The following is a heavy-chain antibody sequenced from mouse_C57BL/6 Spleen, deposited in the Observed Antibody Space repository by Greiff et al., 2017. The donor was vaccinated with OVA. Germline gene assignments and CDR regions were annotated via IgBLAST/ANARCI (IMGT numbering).Heavy chain of an antibody. J-gene: IGHJ4*01. CDR3: AGYYSNYPYYYAMDY. Sequence: EVKLMESGGGLVKPGGSLKLSCAASGFTFSDYGMHWVRQAPEKGLEWVAYISSGSSTIYYADTVKGRFTISRDNAKNTLFLQMTSLRSEDTAMYYCAGYYSNYPYYYAMDYWGQGTSVTVSS. V-gene: IGHV5-17*01. CDR2: ISSGSSTI. D-gene: IGHD2-5*01. CDR1: GFTFSDYG.